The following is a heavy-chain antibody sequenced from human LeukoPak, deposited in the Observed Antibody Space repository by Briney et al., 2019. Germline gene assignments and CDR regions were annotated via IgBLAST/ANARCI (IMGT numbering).Heavy chain of an antibody. CDR3: AMVTTIFDY. D-gene: IGHD4-17*01. J-gene: IGHJ4*02. CDR2: IYTSGST. CDR1: GGSISSGSYY. V-gene: IGHV4-61*02. Sequence: SQTLSLTCTVSGGSISSGSYYWSWIRQPAGKGLEWIGRIYTSGSTNYNPSLKSRVTISVDTSKYQFSLKLSSVTAADTAVYYCAMVTTIFDYWGQGTLVTVSS.